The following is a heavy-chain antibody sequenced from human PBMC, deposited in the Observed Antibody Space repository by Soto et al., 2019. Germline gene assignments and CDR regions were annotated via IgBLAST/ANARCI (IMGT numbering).Heavy chain of an antibody. D-gene: IGHD2-15*01. Sequence: GGSLRLSCTASGFTFGDYAMSWFRQAPGKGLEWVGFIRSKAYGGTTEYAASVKGRFTISRDDSKSIAYLQMNSLKTEDTAVYYCTRELGGYCSGGSCPNSDAFEIWGQGTMVTVSS. CDR1: GFTFGDYA. CDR2: IRSKAYGGTT. J-gene: IGHJ3*02. CDR3: TRELGGYCSGGSCPNSDAFEI. V-gene: IGHV3-49*03.